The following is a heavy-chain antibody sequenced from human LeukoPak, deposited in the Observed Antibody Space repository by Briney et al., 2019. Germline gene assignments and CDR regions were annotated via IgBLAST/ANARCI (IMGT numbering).Heavy chain of an antibody. CDR2: IYHSWST. D-gene: IGHD2-15*01. CDR1: GYSISSDYF. Sequence: SETLSLTCTVSGYSISSDYFWGWIRQSPGKGLEWIGSIYHSWSTYFNPSLKSRVTISVDTSKNQFSLKLSSVTAADTAVYYCARDFRVCSSGSCYSGPFDYWGQGTLVTVSS. J-gene: IGHJ4*02. V-gene: IGHV4-38-2*02. CDR3: ARDFRVCSSGSCYSGPFDY.